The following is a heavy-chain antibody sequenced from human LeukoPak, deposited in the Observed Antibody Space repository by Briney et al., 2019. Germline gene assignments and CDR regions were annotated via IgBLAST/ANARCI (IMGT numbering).Heavy chain of an antibody. D-gene: IGHD3-22*01. CDR2: ISAYNGNT. V-gene: IGHV1-18*01. CDR1: GYTFTSYD. CDR3: ARDRWAYYDSSGYFNWFDP. J-gene: IGHJ5*02. Sequence: ASVKVSCKASGYTFTSYDINWVRQAPGQGLEWMGWISAYNGNTNYAQKLQGRVTMTTDTSTSTAYMELRSLRSDDTAVYYCARDRWAYYDSSGYFNWFDPWGQGTLVTVSS.